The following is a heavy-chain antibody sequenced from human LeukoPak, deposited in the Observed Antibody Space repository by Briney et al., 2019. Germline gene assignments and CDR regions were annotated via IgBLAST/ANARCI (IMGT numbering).Heavy chain of an antibody. V-gene: IGHV3-23*01. CDR2: ITGSADET. CDR1: GFTFTSQG. J-gene: IGHJ2*01. Sequence: GGSLRLSCAASGFTFTSQGMAWVRQAPGKGLEWVSAITGSADETFYADSVKGRFTISRDNSKNTLYLQMNSLSAEDTAVYYCAKMQGYFDLWGRGTLVTVSS. CDR3: AKMQGYFDL.